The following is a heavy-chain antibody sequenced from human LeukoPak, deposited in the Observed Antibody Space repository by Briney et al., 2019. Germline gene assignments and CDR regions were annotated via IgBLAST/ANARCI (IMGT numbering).Heavy chain of an antibody. V-gene: IGHV1-69*04. CDR3: AREYCSSTSCYRDNWFDP. J-gene: IGHJ5*02. D-gene: IGHD2-2*01. CDR2: IIPILGIA. Sequence: SVKVSCKASGGTFSSYTISWVRQAPEQGLEWMGRIIPILGIANYAQKFQGRVTITADKSTSTAYMELSSLRSEDTAVYYCAREYCSSTSCYRDNWFDPWGQGTLVTVSS. CDR1: GGTFSSYT.